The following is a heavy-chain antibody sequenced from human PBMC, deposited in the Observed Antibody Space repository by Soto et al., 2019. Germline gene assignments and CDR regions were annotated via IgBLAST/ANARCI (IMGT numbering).Heavy chain of an antibody. Sequence: EASVKVSCKASGYTFTSYYMHWVRQAPGQGLERMGIINPSGGSTSYAQKFQGRVTMTRDTSTSTVYMELSRLRSEDTAVYFCASGGSIVVVPAAIPVAAVADGSFDYWGQGTLVTVSS. D-gene: IGHD2-2*02. J-gene: IGHJ4*02. CDR1: GYTFTSYY. CDR3: ASGGSIVVVPAAIPVAAVADGSFDY. CDR2: INPSGGST. V-gene: IGHV1-46*01.